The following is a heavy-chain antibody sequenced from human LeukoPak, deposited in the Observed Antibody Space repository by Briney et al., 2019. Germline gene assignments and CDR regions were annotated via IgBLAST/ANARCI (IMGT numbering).Heavy chain of an antibody. D-gene: IGHD1-7*01. Sequence: GGSLRLSCAASGFTFSSSAMSWVRQAPGKGLYWVSAIGGSGTGTYYADSVKGRFTISRDNSKNTLYLQMNSLRAEDTAVYYCAKEGGTGTRFDYWGQGTLVTVSS. J-gene: IGHJ4*02. CDR1: GFTFSSSA. V-gene: IGHV3-23*01. CDR2: IGGSGTGT. CDR3: AKEGGTGTRFDY.